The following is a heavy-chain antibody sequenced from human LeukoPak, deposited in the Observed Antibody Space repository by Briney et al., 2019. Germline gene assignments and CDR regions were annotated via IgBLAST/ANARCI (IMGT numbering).Heavy chain of an antibody. CDR3: ARDRTTIGAFDI. Sequence: PGGSLRLSCAASGFTFSSYSMNWVRQAPGKGLEWVSYISSSSSTIYYADSVKGRFTISRDNAKNSLYLQMNSLRAEDTAVYYCARDRTTIGAFDIWGQGTMVTVFS. D-gene: IGHD1-1*01. CDR2: ISSSSSTI. V-gene: IGHV3-48*01. J-gene: IGHJ3*02. CDR1: GFTFSSYS.